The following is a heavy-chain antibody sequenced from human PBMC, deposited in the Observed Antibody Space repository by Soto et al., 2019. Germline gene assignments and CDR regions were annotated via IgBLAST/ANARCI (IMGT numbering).Heavy chain of an antibody. V-gene: IGHV4-34*01. J-gene: IGHJ6*02. CDR2: INHSGST. CDR3: ARGRGSSWYYYYYGMDV. D-gene: IGHD6-13*01. CDR1: GGSFSGYY. Sequence: PSETLSLTCAVYGGSFSGYYWSWIRQPPGKGLEWIGEINHSGSTNYNPSLKSRVTISVDTPKNQFSLKLSSVTAADTAVYYCARGRGSSWYYYYYGMDVWGQGTTVTVSS.